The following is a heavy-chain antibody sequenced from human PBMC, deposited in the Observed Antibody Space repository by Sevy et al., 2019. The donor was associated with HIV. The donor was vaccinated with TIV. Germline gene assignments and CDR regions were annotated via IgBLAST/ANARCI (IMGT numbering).Heavy chain of an antibody. D-gene: IGHD4-17*01. CDR1: GYTFTSYG. Sequence: ASVKVSCKASGYTFTSYGISWVRQAPGQGLEWMGWISAYNGNTNYPQKLQGRVTMTTDTSTSTAYMELRSLRSDDTAVYYCARDDYGDYVYQHWGQGTLVTVSS. V-gene: IGHV1-18*01. CDR3: ARDDYGDYVYQH. CDR2: ISAYNGNT. J-gene: IGHJ1*01.